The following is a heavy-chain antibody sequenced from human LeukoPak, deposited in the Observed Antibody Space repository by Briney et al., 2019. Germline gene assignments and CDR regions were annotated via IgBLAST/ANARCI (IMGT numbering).Heavy chain of an antibody. CDR2: IYNSGST. Sequence: SETLSLTCTISGGSISSYCWSWIRQPPGKGLEWIGNIYNSGSTNYNPSLKSRVTISVDTSKNQFSLKLSSVTAADTAVYYCARDHHYDYVWGSYRFDPWGQGTLVTVSS. D-gene: IGHD3-16*02. V-gene: IGHV4-59*01. J-gene: IGHJ5*02. CDR3: ARDHHYDYVWGSYRFDP. CDR1: GGSISSYC.